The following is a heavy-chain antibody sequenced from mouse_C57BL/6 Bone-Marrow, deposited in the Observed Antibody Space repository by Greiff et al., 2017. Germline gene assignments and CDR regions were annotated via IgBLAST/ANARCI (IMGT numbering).Heavy chain of an antibody. CDR1: GYSFTGYY. CDR3: ARSGGWYFDV. Sequence: VQLKQSGPELVKPGASVKISCKASGYSFTGYYMNWVKQSPEKSLEWIGEINPSTGGTTYTQKFKAKATLTVDKSSSTAYMQLKSLTSEDSAVYYCARSGGWYFDVWGTGTTVTVSS. CDR2: INPSTGGT. D-gene: IGHD3-1*01. J-gene: IGHJ1*03. V-gene: IGHV1-42*01.